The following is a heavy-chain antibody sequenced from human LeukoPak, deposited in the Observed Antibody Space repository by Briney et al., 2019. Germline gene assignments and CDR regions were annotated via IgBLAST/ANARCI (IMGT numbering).Heavy chain of an antibody. CDR1: GYTFTGYY. CDR2: INPNSGDT. V-gene: IGHV1-2*02. J-gene: IGHJ5*02. D-gene: IGHD3-10*01. CDR3: ARAHGSGSYWYDP. Sequence: ASVKVSCKASGYTFTGYYMHWVRQAPGRGLEWMGWINPNSGDTIHSQKFQGRITMTRDTPISTAYMELSRLRSDDTAVYYCARAHGSGSYWYDPWGQGTLVTVSS.